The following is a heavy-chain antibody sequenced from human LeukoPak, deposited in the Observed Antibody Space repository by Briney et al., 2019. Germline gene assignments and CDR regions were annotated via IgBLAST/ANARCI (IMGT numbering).Heavy chain of an antibody. CDR2: ISSSSSTI. CDR1: GFTFSSYS. Sequence: GGSLRLSCAASGFTFSSYSMDWVRQAPGKGLEWVSYISSSSSTIYYADSVKGRFTISRDNAKNSLYLQMNSLRAEDTAVYYCARGVPDAIGYFQHWGQGTLVTVSS. CDR3: ARGVPDAIGYFQH. J-gene: IGHJ1*01. D-gene: IGHD2-2*01. V-gene: IGHV3-48*01.